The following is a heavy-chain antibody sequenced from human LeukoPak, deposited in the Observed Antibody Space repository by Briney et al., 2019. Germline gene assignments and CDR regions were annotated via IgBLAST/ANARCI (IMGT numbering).Heavy chain of an antibody. CDR2: INHSRST. CDR3: ARKYSYGYKDYYYYVDV. D-gene: IGHD5-18*01. CDR1: GGSFSGYY. V-gene: IGHV4-34*01. Sequence: SETLSLTCAVYGGSFSGYYWSWIRQPPGKGLEWIGEINHSRSTNYNPSLKSRVTISVDTSKNQFSLKLSSVTAADTAVYYCARKYSYGYKDYYYYVDVWGKGTTVTVSS. J-gene: IGHJ6*03.